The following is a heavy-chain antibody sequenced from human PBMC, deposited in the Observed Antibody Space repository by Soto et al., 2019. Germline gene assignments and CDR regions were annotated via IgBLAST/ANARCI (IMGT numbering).Heavy chain of an antibody. Sequence: PGGSLRLSCAASGFTFSSYGMHWVRQAPGKGLEWVAVIWYDGSNKYYADSVKGRFTISRDNSKNTLYLQMNSLRAEDTAVYYCARDTPYPHSSGYTLGYYFDYWAQGTLVTVSS. J-gene: IGHJ4*02. CDR1: GFTFSSYG. V-gene: IGHV3-33*01. CDR2: IWYDGSNK. CDR3: ARDTPYPHSSGYTLGYYFDY. D-gene: IGHD3-22*01.